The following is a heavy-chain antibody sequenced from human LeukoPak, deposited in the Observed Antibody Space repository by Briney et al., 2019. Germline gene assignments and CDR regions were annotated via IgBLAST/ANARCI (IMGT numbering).Heavy chain of an antibody. V-gene: IGHV1-69*13. CDR2: IIPIFGTA. CDR3: ARDPENYGPGSYAH. Sequence: ASVKVSCKASGGTFSSYAISWVRQAPGQGLEWMGGIIPIFGTANYAQKFQGRVTITADESTSTAYMELSSLRSEDTAVYYCARDPENYGPGSYAHWGQGTLVTVSS. J-gene: IGHJ4*02. D-gene: IGHD3-10*01. CDR1: GGTFSSYA.